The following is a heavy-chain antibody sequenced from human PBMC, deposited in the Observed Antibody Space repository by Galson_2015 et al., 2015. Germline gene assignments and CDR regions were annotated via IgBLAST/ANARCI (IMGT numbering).Heavy chain of an antibody. V-gene: IGHV3-21*01. CDR1: GFTFSSYS. CDR2: ISSSSSYI. Sequence: SLRLSCAASGFTFSSYSMNWVRQAPGKGLEWVSSISSSSSYIYYADSVKGRFTISRDNAKNSLYLQMNSLRAVDTAVYYCARGVAGLIDYWGQGTLVTVSS. D-gene: IGHD6-19*01. CDR3: ARGVAGLIDY. J-gene: IGHJ4*02.